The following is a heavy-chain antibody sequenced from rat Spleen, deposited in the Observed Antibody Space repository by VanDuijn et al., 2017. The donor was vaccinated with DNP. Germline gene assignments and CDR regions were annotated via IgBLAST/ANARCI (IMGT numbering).Heavy chain of an antibody. J-gene: IGHJ3*01. Sequence: EVQLVESGGGLVQPGRSLKLSCAASGFTFSDYNMAWVRQAPKKGLEWVATISYDGSSTYYRDSVKGRFTISRDNAKNTLSLQMDSLRSEDTATYYCATQGQLGITWFAYWGQGTLVTVSS. V-gene: IGHV5S10*01. D-gene: IGHD1-10*01. CDR3: ATQGQLGITWFAY. CDR1: GFTFSDYN. CDR2: ISYDGSST.